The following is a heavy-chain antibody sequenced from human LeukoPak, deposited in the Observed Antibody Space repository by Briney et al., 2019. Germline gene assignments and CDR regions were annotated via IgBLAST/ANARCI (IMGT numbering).Heavy chain of an antibody. CDR3: ARGKGGRFDY. J-gene: IGHJ4*02. CDR2: MNPNNGYT. Sequence: ASVKVSCKASGYTFTSYDINWVRQATGQGLEWMGWMNPNNGYTGSAQKFQGRVTITRNTSISTAYMELSSLRSEDTAVYYCARGKGGRFDYWGQGTLVTVSS. V-gene: IGHV1-8*03. CDR1: GYTFTSYD.